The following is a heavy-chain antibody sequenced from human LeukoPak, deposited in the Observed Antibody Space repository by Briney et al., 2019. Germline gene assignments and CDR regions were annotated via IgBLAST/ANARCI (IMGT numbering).Heavy chain of an antibody. CDR3: AREPAIAAHFDY. CDR2: MYYSGST. CDR1: GGSISSSGYY. D-gene: IGHD6-25*01. Sequence: SETLSLTCTVSGGSISSSGYYWGWIRQPPGKGLEWIGSMYYSGSTNYNPSLKSRVTISVDTSKNQFSLKLSSVTAADTAVYYCAREPAIAAHFDYWGQGTLVTVSS. V-gene: IGHV4-39*07. J-gene: IGHJ4*02.